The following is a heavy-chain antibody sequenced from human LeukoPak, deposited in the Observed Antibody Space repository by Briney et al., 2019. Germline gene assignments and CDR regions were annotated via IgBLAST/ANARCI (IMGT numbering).Heavy chain of an antibody. Sequence: PGGSLRLSCAASGFTFSNYDMHWVRQAPGKGLEWVAVISYDGTNKYYADSVKGRFTISRDNSKNTLYLQMSSLRAEDTAVYYCARGRYSAGDNWFDPWGQGTLVTVSS. CDR3: ARGRYSAGDNWFDP. J-gene: IGHJ5*02. D-gene: IGHD3-9*01. CDR1: GFTFSNYD. V-gene: IGHV3-30*03. CDR2: ISYDGTNK.